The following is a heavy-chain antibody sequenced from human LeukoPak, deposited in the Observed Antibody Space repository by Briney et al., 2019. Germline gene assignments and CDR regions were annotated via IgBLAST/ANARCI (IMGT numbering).Heavy chain of an antibody. Sequence: PSETLSLTCTVSGGSISSSSYYWGWIRQPPGKGLEWIGSIYYSGSTYYNPSLKSRVTISVDTSKNQFSLKLSSVTAADTAVYYCARHVVGSWSIDAFDIWGQGTMVTVSS. D-gene: IGHD6-13*01. CDR3: ARHVVGSWSIDAFDI. J-gene: IGHJ3*02. V-gene: IGHV4-39*01. CDR2: IYYSGST. CDR1: GGSISSSSYY.